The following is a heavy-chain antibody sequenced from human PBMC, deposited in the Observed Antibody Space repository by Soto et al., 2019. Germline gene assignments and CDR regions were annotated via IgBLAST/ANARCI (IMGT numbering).Heavy chain of an antibody. D-gene: IGHD6-6*01. CDR1: GFTLSVVD. V-gene: IGHV3-30*18. Sequence: QVQLVESGGGVVQPGTSLRLSCSASGFTLSVVDMHWVRQAPGKGLEWVAVMSYDGRNQYYADSVKGRFTVSRDSSKSTIYLQMNSLRTEDAAVYYCAKGGWYTSSSRSDCWGQGTLVTVSS. CDR3: AKGGWYTSSSRSDC. J-gene: IGHJ4*02. CDR2: MSYDGRNQ.